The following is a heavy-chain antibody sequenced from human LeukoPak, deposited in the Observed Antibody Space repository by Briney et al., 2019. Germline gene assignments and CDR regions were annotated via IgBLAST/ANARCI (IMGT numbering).Heavy chain of an antibody. CDR2: IYHSGST. J-gene: IGHJ4*02. Sequence: SGTLSLTCAVSGGSISSSNWWSWVRQPQGKGLEWIGEIYHSGSTYYNPSLKSRVTISVDTSKNQFSLKLSSVTAADTAVYYCARGMIVVVIADYWGQGTLVTVSS. CDR1: GGSISSSNW. CDR3: ARGMIVVVIADY. D-gene: IGHD3-22*01. V-gene: IGHV4-4*02.